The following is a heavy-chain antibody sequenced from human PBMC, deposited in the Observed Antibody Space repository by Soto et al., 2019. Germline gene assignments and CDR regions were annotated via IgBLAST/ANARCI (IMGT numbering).Heavy chain of an antibody. V-gene: IGHV3-15*01. D-gene: IGHD3-9*01. J-gene: IGHJ6*03. CDR3: TTGDYDIDYYYYMDV. CDR2: IKSKTDGGTT. Sequence: GSLRLSCAASGFTFSNAWMSWVRQAPGKGLEWVGRIKSKTDGGTTDYAAPVKGRFTISRDDSKNTLYLQMNSLKTEDTAVYYCTTGDYDIDYYYYMDVWGKGTTVTVSS. CDR1: GFTFSNAW.